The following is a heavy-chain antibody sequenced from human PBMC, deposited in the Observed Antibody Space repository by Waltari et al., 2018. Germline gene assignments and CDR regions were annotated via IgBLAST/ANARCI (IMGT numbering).Heavy chain of an antibody. CDR2: INHSGST. CDR1: GGSFSGYY. V-gene: IGHV4-34*01. CDR3: ARQFSSGWYSEY. Sequence: QVQLQQWGAGLLKPSETLSLTFAVDGGSFSGYYWSWIRQSPGKGLEWIGEINHSGSTNYNPSLKSRVTISVDTSKNQFSLKVSSVTAADTAVYYCARQFSSGWYSEYWGQGTLVTVSS. J-gene: IGHJ4*02. D-gene: IGHD6-19*01.